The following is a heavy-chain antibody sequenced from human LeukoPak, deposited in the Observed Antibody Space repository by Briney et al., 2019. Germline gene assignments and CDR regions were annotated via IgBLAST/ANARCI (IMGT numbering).Heavy chain of an antibody. J-gene: IGHJ4*02. CDR2: INHSGST. D-gene: IGHD5-18*01. CDR1: GGSFSGYY. CDR3: ARGYSYGPYYFDY. Sequence: SETLSLTCAVYGGSFSGYYWSWIRQPPGKGLEWIGEINHSGSTNYNPSLKSRVTISVDTSKNRFSLKLSSVTAADTAVYYCARGYSYGPYYFDYWGQGTLVTVSS. V-gene: IGHV4-34*01.